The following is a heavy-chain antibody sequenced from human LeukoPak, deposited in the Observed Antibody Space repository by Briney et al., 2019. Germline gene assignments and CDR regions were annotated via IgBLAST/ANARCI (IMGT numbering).Heavy chain of an antibody. CDR2: IWYDGSNK. CDR3: AKDGRALAAYRGNWCDP. D-gene: IGHD6-19*01. V-gene: IGHV3-33*06. Sequence: PGGSLRLSCAPSGFTFSSYGMHWVRQAPGKGLGWVADIWYDGSNKYYADSVKGRFTISRDNSKNTLYLQMNSLRAEDTAVYYCAKDGRALAAYRGNWCDPWGQGTLVTVSS. J-gene: IGHJ5*02. CDR1: GFTFSSYG.